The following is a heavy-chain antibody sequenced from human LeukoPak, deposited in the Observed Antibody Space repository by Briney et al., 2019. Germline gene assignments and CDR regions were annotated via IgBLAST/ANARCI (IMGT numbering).Heavy chain of an antibody. CDR3: ARAGGSWSFAS. D-gene: IGHD5-12*01. CDR2: LSFGGST. CDR1: GASISTYS. Sequence: PSETLSLTCSVSGASISTYSWSWIRQPPGKGLEWIGYLSFGGSTNYNPSLKSRVTISPDTSKNQFSLKLTPVTAADAAVYYCARAGGSWSFASLGQGTLVTVSS. V-gene: IGHV4-59*01. J-gene: IGHJ4*02.